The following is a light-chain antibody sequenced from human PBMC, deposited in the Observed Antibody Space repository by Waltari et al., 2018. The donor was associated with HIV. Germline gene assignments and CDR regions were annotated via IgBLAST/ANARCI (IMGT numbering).Light chain of an antibody. CDR1: RNVNNN. J-gene: IGKJ4*01. Sequence: EIVMTQSPATLSVSPGERVTLSCRASRNVNNNLAWYQQKPGQAPRLLIYGASTRATGLPARFSGSASGTEFTLTISSLQSEDFVVYYCQQYDKWPLTFGGGTKVEIK. CDR2: GAS. V-gene: IGKV3-15*01. CDR3: QQYDKWPLT.